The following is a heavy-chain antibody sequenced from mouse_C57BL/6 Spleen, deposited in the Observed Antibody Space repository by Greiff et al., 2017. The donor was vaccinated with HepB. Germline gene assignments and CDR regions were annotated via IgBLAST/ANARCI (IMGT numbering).Heavy chain of an antibody. CDR1: GFTFSDYY. CDR3: ARGNYYGSSLYAMDY. CDR2: ISNGGGST. V-gene: IGHV5-12*01. D-gene: IGHD1-1*01. Sequence: DVKLQESGGGLVQPGGSLKLSCAASGFTFSDYYMYWVRQTPEKRLEWVAYISNGGGSTYYPDTVKGRFTISRDNAKNTLYLQMSRLKSEDTAMYYCARGNYYGSSLYAMDYWGQGTSVTVSS. J-gene: IGHJ4*01.